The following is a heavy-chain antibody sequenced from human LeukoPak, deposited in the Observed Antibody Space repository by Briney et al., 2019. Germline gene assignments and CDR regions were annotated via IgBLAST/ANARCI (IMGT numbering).Heavy chain of an antibody. CDR1: GFTFSSYW. CDR2: IKQDGSEK. V-gene: IGHV3-7*01. D-gene: IGHD6-13*01. Sequence: PGGSLRLSCAASGFTFSSYWVHWVRQAPGKGLEWVANIKQDGSEKYYVDSVRGRFTISRDNAKNSLYLQMNSLRAEDTAVYYCASTSGGIIVAAGTEGDYWGQGTLVTVSS. CDR3: ASTSGGIIVAAGTEGDY. J-gene: IGHJ4*02.